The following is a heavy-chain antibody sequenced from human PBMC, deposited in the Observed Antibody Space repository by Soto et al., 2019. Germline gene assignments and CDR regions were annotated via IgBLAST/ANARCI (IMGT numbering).Heavy chain of an antibody. CDR3: ASQRGIVVVAAADY. CDR1: GFTFSSYA. CDR2: ISGSAGST. J-gene: IGHJ4*02. Sequence: HPGGSLRLSCAASGFTFSSYAMSWVRQAPGKGLEWVSAISGSAGSTFYADSVKGRFTISRDNSKNTLYLQMNSLRAEDTAVYYCASQRGIVVVAAADYWGPGTLVTVSS. V-gene: IGHV3-23*01. D-gene: IGHD2-15*01.